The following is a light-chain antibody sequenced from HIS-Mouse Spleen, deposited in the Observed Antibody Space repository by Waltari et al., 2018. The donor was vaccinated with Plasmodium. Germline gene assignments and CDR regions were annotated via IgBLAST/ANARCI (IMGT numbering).Light chain of an antibody. CDR3: QQYNNWSFT. CDR2: GAS. V-gene: IGKV3-15*01. Sequence: EIVMTQSPATLSVSPGERATLSCRASQSVSSNLAWYQQKPGQAPRLLIYGASTRATGIPARFSGSGSGTEFTLTISSLQSEDFAVYYCQQYNNWSFTCGPG. CDR1: QSVSSN. J-gene: IGKJ3*01.